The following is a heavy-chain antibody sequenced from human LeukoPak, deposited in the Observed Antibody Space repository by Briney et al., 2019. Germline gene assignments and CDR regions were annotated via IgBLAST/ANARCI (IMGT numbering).Heavy chain of an antibody. J-gene: IGHJ3*02. CDR1: GGSISSYY. CDR2: IYTSGST. V-gene: IGHV4-4*07. D-gene: IGHD6-13*01. Sequence: PSETLSLTCTVSGGSISSYYWSWIRQPAGKGLEWIGRIYTSGSTNYNPSLKSRVTMSVDTSKNQFSLKLSSVTAADTAVYYCARQGRSIAAAGHRAFDIWGQGTMVTVSS. CDR3: ARQGRSIAAAGHRAFDI.